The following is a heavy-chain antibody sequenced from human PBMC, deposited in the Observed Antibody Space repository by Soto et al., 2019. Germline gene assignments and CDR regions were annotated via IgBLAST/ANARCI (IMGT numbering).Heavy chain of an antibody. CDR2: IIPIFGTA. J-gene: IGHJ5*02. Sequence: SVKVSCKASEGTFSSYALSWVRQAPGQGLEWIGGIIPIFGTANYAQNFHGRVTITADESTSTAYIKLSTLGSRATAVYYCAQPRVCNNGVWTNWFDPWCQRLLVTLSS. CDR1: EGTFSSYA. D-gene: IGHD2-8*01. CDR3: AQPRVCNNGVWTNWFDP. V-gene: IGHV1-69*13.